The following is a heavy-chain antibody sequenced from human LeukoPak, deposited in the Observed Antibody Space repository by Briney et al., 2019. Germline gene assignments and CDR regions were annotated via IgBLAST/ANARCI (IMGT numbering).Heavy chain of an antibody. D-gene: IGHD3-16*01. CDR2: INPNSGGT. J-gene: IGHJ6*03. CDR3: ARLTLGDYYYYYYMDV. CDR1: GYTFTGYY. V-gene: IGHV1-2*02. Sequence: ASVKVSCKASGYTFTGYYMHWVRQAPGQGLEWMGWINPNSGGTNYAQKFQGRVTMTRDTSISTAYMELSRLRSDDTAVYYCARLTLGDYYYYYYMDVWGKGTTVTVSS.